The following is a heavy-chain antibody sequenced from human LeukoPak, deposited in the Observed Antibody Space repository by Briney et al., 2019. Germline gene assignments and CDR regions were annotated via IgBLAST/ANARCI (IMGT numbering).Heavy chain of an antibody. J-gene: IGHJ4*02. Sequence: GASVKVSCKASGYTFTGYYMHWVRQAPGQGLEWMGWINPNSDGTNYAQKFQDRVTMTRDASISTAYMELSRLRSDDTAVYYCARDGAHDYGGNKGDYYFDYWGQGTLVTVSS. CDR2: INPNSDGT. CDR1: GYTFTGYY. V-gene: IGHV1-2*02. CDR3: ARDGAHDYGGNKGDYYFDY. D-gene: IGHD4-23*01.